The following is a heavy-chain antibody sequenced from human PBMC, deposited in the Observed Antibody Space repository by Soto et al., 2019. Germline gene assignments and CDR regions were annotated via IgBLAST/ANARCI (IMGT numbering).Heavy chain of an antibody. D-gene: IGHD1-7*01. Sequence: ASVKVSCKASGYTFTSYDINWVRQATGQGLEWMGWMNPNSGNTGYAQKFQGRVTMTRNTSISTAYMELSSLRSEDTAVYYCARGYNWNYGRSYYYYMDVWGKGTTVTVSS. CDR1: GYTFTSYD. CDR2: MNPNSGNT. V-gene: IGHV1-8*01. J-gene: IGHJ6*03. CDR3: ARGYNWNYGRSYYYYMDV.